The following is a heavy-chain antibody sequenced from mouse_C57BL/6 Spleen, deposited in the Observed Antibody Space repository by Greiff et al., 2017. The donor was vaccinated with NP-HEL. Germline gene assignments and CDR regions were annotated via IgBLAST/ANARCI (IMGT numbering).Heavy chain of an antibody. CDR3: ASPSYYFDY. Sequence: VKLQESGAELVKPGASVKLSCKASGYTFTSYWMHWVKQRPGQGLEWIGMIHPNSGSTNYNEKFKSKATLTVDKSSSTAYMQLSSLTSEDSAVYYCASPSYYFDYWGQGTTLTVSS. V-gene: IGHV1-64*01. J-gene: IGHJ2*01. CDR2: IHPNSGST. CDR1: GYTFTSYW.